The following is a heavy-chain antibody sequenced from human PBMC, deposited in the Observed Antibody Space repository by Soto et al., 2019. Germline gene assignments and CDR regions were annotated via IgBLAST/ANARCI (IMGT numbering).Heavy chain of an antibody. CDR3: ARSMSRPPEGY. D-gene: IGHD2-2*01. V-gene: IGHV3-30-3*01. Sequence: QVQLVESGGGVVQPGRSLRLSCAASGFTFSSYAMHWVRQAPGKGLEWVAVISYDGSNKYYADSVKGRFTISRDNSKNALDLQMNSLRAEDTAVYYCARSMSRPPEGYWGQGTLVTVSS. CDR1: GFTFSSYA. CDR2: ISYDGSNK. J-gene: IGHJ4*02.